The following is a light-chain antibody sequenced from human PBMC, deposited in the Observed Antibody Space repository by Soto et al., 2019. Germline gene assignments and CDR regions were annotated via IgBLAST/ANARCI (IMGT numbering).Light chain of an antibody. J-gene: IGKJ5*01. V-gene: IGKV3-20*01. CDR1: QRLSASD. Sequence: EIVLTQSPGTLSLSPGQRATLSCRASQRLSASDIAWYQQKPGQAPKFLIYGVSSRATGIPDRFSGSGSGTDFTLTISRLEPEDFAVYHCQQYGSSPIITFGQGTRLEIK. CDR3: QQYGSSPIIT. CDR2: GVS.